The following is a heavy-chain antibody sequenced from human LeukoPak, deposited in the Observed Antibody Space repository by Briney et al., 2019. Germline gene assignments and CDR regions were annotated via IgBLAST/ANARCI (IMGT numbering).Heavy chain of an antibody. J-gene: IGHJ4*02. Sequence: KPGGSLRLSRAASRFTFIGYTMNWVRQAPGKGLEWVSSISSRSTYIYYADSVKGRFTISRDNAKNSLYLQMNSLRAEDTAVYYCAREESSSSGWYDYWGQGTLVTVSS. CDR1: RFTFIGYT. CDR2: ISSRSTYI. D-gene: IGHD6-19*01. CDR3: AREESSSSGWYDY. V-gene: IGHV3-21*01.